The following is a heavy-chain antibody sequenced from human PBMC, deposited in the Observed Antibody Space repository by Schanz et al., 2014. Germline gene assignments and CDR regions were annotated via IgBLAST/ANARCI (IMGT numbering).Heavy chain of an antibody. Sequence: QVQLVESGGGVVQPGGSLRLSCAASGFTFNSYAFHWVRQAPGKGLEWLALISYDGNTKYYADSVKGRFTISRDNSKNTLYLQMNSLRVEDTAVYYCARQPGRITVSGVVSNWFDPWGQGTLVTVSS. CDR2: ISYDGNTK. J-gene: IGHJ5*02. D-gene: IGHD3-3*01. CDR1: GFTFNSYA. V-gene: IGHV3-30-3*01. CDR3: ARQPGRITVSGVVSNWFDP.